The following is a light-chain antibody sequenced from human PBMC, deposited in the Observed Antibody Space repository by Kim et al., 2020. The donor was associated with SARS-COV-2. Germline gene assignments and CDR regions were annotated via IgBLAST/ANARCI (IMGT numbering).Light chain of an antibody. Sequence: QSVLTQPPSVSEAPRQRVTISCSGSSSNIGDNAVNWYQQLPGKAPKLLIYYDDLLPSGVSDRFSGSKSGTSASLAISGLQSDDEADYYCAAWDDSLNAVVFGGGTQLTVL. V-gene: IGLV1-36*01. CDR3: AAWDDSLNAVV. CDR2: YDD. CDR1: SSNIGDNA. J-gene: IGLJ2*01.